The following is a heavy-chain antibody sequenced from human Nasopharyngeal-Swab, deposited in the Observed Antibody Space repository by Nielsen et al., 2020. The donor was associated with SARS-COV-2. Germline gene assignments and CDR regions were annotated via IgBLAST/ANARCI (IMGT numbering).Heavy chain of an antibody. D-gene: IGHD3-10*01. J-gene: IGHJ4*02. Sequence: GESLKISCAASGFTFSSYAMSRVRQAPGKGLEWVSAISGSGGSTYYADSVKGRFTISRDNSKNTLYLQMNSLRAEDTAVYYCAKADLWFGELSRLGFDYWGQGTLVTVSS. CDR1: GFTFSSYA. V-gene: IGHV3-23*01. CDR3: AKADLWFGELSRLGFDY. CDR2: ISGSGGST.